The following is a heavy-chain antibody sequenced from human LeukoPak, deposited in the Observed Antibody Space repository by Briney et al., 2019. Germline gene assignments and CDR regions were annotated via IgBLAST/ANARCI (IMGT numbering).Heavy chain of an antibody. V-gene: IGHV4-59*01. CDR2: MYYSGSA. CDR1: GGSISTNY. D-gene: IGHD2-15*01. CDR3: ARHWSHSVAQFGRSYWFDP. Sequence: SSETLSLTCTVSGGSISTNYWNWVRQPPGRGLEWIGLMYYSGSANYNPSLKSRVTISVDTSKNQLSLKLSSVTAADTAVYYCARHWSHSVAQFGRSYWFDPWGQGTLVTVSS. J-gene: IGHJ5*02.